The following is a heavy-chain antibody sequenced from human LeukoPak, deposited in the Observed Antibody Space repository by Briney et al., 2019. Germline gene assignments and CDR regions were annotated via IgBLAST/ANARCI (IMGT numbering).Heavy chain of an antibody. J-gene: IGHJ4*02. D-gene: IGHD1-7*01. CDR2: IKSKTDGGTT. V-gene: IGHV3-15*01. Sequence: PGGSLRLSCAPPTFTFSHACMSWVRQAPGKGLEWVGRIKSKTDGGTTDYAAPVKGRFTISRDDSKNTLYLQMNSLATEDTAMYCCTPDRVITGTTLDFWGQGTLVTVSS. CDR1: TFTFSHAC. CDR3: TPDRVITGTTLDF.